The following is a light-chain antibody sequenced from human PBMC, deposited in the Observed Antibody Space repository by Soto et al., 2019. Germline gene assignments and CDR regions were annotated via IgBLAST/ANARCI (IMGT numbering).Light chain of an antibody. CDR2: DAS. CDR1: QSVGSN. V-gene: IGKV3-11*01. CDR3: QQRSNGPLT. J-gene: IGKJ1*01. Sequence: EIVLTQSPATLSLSPGERATLSCRASQSVGSNLAWYQQKPGQAPRLLMYDASDRATGIPARFSGSGSGTDFTLTISSLEPEDFAVYYCQQRSNGPLTFGQGTKVDIK.